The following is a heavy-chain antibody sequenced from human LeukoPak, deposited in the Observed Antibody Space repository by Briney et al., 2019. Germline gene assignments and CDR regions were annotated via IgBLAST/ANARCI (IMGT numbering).Heavy chain of an antibody. CDR3: ARALDNYYDFSHFDP. Sequence: SETLSLTCTVSGGSISSYYWSWIRQPPGKGLEWIGHIYYTGRIYYNPSVMSRPTISVDRSKNQFSLKLTSVTAADTAVYYCARALDNYYDFSHFDPWGQGTPVTVSS. V-gene: IGHV4-59*01. CDR2: IYYTGRI. CDR1: GGSISSYY. J-gene: IGHJ5*02. D-gene: IGHD3-3*01.